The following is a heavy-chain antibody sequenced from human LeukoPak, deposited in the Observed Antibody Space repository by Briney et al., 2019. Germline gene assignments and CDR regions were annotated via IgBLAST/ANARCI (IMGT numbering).Heavy chain of an antibody. J-gene: IGHJ4*02. V-gene: IGHV1-18*01. CDR1: GYTFTSYG. CDR3: ASANSRYSGSSPFDY. CDR2: ISAYSGNT. Sequence: ASVKVSCKASGYTFTSYGISWVRQAPGQGLEWMGWISAYSGNTNYAQKLQGRVTMTTDTSTSTAYMELRSLRSDDTAVYYCASANSRYSGSSPFDYWGQGTLVTVSS. D-gene: IGHD1-26*01.